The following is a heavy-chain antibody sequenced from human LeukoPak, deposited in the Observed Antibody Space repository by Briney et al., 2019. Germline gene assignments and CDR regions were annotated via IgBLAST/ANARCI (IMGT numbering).Heavy chain of an antibody. CDR2: MNPNSGNT. V-gene: IGHV1-8*01. CDR1: GYYFTSYA. Sequence: ASVKVSCKASGYYFTSYAINWVRQATGQGLEWMGWMNPNSGNTGYAQKFQGRITMTRSTSIRTAYMELSSLTSDDTAVYYCARASYGDYVPDYSGQGTLVTVSS. D-gene: IGHD4-17*01. J-gene: IGHJ4*02. CDR3: ARASYGDYVPDY.